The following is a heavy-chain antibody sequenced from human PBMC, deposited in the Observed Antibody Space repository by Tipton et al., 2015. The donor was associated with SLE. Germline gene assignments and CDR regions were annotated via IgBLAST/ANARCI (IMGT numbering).Heavy chain of an antibody. J-gene: IGHJ6*03. V-gene: IGHV4-38-2*02. CDR1: GYSLSSNSY. CDR2: IYHSGD. Sequence: GLVKPPETLSLACSVSGYSLSSNSYWAWIRQPPGKGLEWIGSIYHSGDYYNPSLKSRVTISFDMSKNQVSLKLNSVTAADTAVYYCARDLAIFGVVPFNYMDIWGKGTTVTVSS. D-gene: IGHD3-3*01. CDR3: ARDLAIFGVVPFNYMDI.